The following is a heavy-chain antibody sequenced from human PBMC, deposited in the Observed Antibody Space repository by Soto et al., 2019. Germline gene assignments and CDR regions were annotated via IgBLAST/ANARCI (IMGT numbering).Heavy chain of an antibody. V-gene: IGHV5-51*01. CDR3: ARQGYFYGDPSEDAFDI. CDR1: GYSFTSYW. J-gene: IGHJ3*02. Sequence: PGESLKISCKGSGYSFTSYWIGWVRQMPGKGLEWMGIIYPGDSDTRYSPSFQGQVTISADKSISTAYLQWSSLKASDTAMYYCARQGYFYGDPSEDAFDIWGQGTMVTVSS. CDR2: IYPGDSDT. D-gene: IGHD4-17*01.